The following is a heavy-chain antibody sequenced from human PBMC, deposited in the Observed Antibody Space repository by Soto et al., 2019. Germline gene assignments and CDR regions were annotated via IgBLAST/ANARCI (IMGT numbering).Heavy chain of an antibody. Sequence: PSETLSLTCTVSGGSICSNIYYWGWIRQPPGKGLEWIGNIHYSGSTYYDSSLQSRVTISIDTSKNQFSLKLSSVTATDTAVYNCASQHYYDSSGYYVVYWGQGTLVTVSS. V-gene: IGHV4-39*01. CDR3: ASQHYYDSSGYYVVY. D-gene: IGHD3-22*01. CDR2: IHYSGST. CDR1: GGSICSNIYY. J-gene: IGHJ4*02.